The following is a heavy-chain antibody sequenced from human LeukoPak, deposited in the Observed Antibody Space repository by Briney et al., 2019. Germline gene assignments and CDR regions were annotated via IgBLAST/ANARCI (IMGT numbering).Heavy chain of an antibody. CDR3: ARHLSGYDYPLDY. D-gene: IGHD5-12*01. J-gene: IGHJ4*02. Sequence: SETLSLTCTVSGGSISNYYWSWIRQSPGKGLEWIGYVHYSGSTKYNPSLKSRVTISVDTSRNQFSLNLSSVTAADTAVYYCARHLSGYDYPLDYWGQGTLVAVSS. V-gene: IGHV4-59*08. CDR1: GGSISNYY. CDR2: VHYSGST.